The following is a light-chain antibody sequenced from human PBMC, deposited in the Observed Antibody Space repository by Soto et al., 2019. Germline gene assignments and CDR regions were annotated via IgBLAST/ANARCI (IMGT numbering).Light chain of an antibody. V-gene: IGLV2-14*01. CDR2: EVS. Sequence: QSALTQPASVSGSPGQSITISCTGTSSDVGGYNYVSWYQQHPGKAPKLMIYEVSNRPSGVSDRFSGSRSGNTASLTISGLQAEDESDYYCISYTSSSTWVFGGGTK. CDR1: SSDVGGYNY. CDR3: ISYTSSSTWV. J-gene: IGLJ3*02.